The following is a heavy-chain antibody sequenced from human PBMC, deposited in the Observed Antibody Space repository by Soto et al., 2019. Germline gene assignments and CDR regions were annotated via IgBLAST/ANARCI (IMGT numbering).Heavy chain of an antibody. J-gene: IGHJ6*02. CDR1: GGTFSSYA. D-gene: IGHD1-26*01. V-gene: IGHV1-69*01. CDR3: ARDRVSVGATTDYYGMDV. CDR2: IIPIFGTA. Sequence: QVQLVQSGAEVKKPGSSVKVSCKASGGTFSSYAISWVRQAPGQGLEWMGGIIPIFGTANYAQKFQGRVTITADEYTSTASMELSSLRSKDTAVYYCARDRVSVGATTDYYGMDVWGQGTTVTVSS.